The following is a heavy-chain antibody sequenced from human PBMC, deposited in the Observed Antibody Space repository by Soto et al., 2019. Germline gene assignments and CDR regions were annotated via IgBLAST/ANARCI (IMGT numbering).Heavy chain of an antibody. D-gene: IGHD1-1*01. CDR1: GYTFTSYY. V-gene: IGHV1-46*01. J-gene: IGHJ4*02. Sequence: ASVKVSCKASGYTFTSYYMHWVRQAPGQGLEWMGIINPSGGSTSYAQKFQGRVTMTRDTSTSTVYMELSSLRSEDTAVYYFAIVGPLAHRGQINQLYYFDYWGQGTLVTVSS. CDR2: INPSGGST. CDR3: AIVGPLAHRGQINQLYYFDY.